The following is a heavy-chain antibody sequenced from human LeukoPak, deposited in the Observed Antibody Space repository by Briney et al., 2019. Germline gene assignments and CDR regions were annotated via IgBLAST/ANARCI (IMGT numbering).Heavy chain of an antibody. J-gene: IGHJ4*02. V-gene: IGHV4-59*01. CDR2: IYYSGST. D-gene: IGHD3-22*01. CDR1: GGSISSYY. CDR3: AGEYYYDSSGAFDY. Sequence: PSETPSLTCTVSGGSISSYYWSWIRQPPGKGLEWIGYIYYSGSTNYNPSLKSRVTISVDTSKNQFSLKLSSVTAADTAVYYCAGEYYYDSSGAFDYWGQGTLVTVSS.